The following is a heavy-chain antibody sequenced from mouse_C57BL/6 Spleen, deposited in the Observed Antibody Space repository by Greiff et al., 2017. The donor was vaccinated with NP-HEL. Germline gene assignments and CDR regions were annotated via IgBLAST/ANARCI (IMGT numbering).Heavy chain of an antibody. J-gene: IGHJ4*01. Sequence: EVHLVESGGGLVKPGGSLKLSCAASGFTFSSYAMSWVRQTPEKRLEWVATISDGGSYTYYPDNVKGRCTISRDNAKNKLYLQMSHLKSEDTAMYYCARTTVVAMDAMDYWGQGTSVTVSS. D-gene: IGHD1-1*01. CDR3: ARTTVVAMDAMDY. V-gene: IGHV5-4*01. CDR1: GFTFSSYA. CDR2: ISDGGSYT.